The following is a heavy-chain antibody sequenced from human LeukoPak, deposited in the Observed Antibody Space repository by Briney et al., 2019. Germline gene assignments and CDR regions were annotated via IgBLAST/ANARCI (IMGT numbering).Heavy chain of an antibody. Sequence: PGGSLRLSCAASGFTFSSYGMHWVRQAPGKGLEWVAVIWYDGSNKYYADSVKGRFTISRDNSKNTLYLQMNSLRAEDTAVYYCARVGLRFLEWLFLDYWGQGTLVTVSS. V-gene: IGHV3-33*01. J-gene: IGHJ4*02. CDR3: ARVGLRFLEWLFLDY. CDR2: IWYDGSNK. CDR1: GFTFSSYG. D-gene: IGHD3-3*01.